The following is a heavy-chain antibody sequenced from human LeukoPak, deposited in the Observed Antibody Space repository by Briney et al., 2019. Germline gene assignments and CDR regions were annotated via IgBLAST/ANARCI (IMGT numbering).Heavy chain of an antibody. D-gene: IGHD3-10*01. Sequence: ASVKVSRKASGYTFTSYDINWVRQATGQGLEWMGWMNPNSGNTGYAQKFQGRVTMTRNTSISTAYMELSSLRSEDTAVYYCARGSYVLLWFGESTPTWFDPWGQGTLVTVSS. J-gene: IGHJ5*02. CDR1: GYTFTSYD. CDR2: MNPNSGNT. CDR3: ARGSYVLLWFGESTPTWFDP. V-gene: IGHV1-8*01.